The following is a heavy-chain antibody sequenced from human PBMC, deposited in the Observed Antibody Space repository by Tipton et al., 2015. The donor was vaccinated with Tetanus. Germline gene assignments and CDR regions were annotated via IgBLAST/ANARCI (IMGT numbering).Heavy chain of an antibody. CDR3: ARVRRGATTDLDY. CDR1: GGSIGSGGNY. Sequence: TLSLTCTVSGGSIGSGGNYWSWIRQHPGKGLEWIGNIYYSGSTYYNPSLKSRVTISVDTSTNQFSLRLSSVTAADTAVYYCARVRRGATTDLDYWGQGTLVTVSS. CDR2: IYYSGST. V-gene: IGHV4-31*03. J-gene: IGHJ4*02. D-gene: IGHD5-12*01.